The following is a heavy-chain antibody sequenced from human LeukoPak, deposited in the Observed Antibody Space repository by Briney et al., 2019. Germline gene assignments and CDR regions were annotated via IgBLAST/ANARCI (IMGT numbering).Heavy chain of an antibody. CDR2: IYYSGST. Sequence: SQTLSLTCTVSGGSISSYYWSWIRQPPGKGLEWIGYIYYSGSTNYNPSLKSRVTISVDTSKNQFSLKLSSVTAADTAVYYCARQDLWFGEFGYYGMDVWGQGTTVTVSS. CDR1: GGSISSYY. V-gene: IGHV4-59*08. J-gene: IGHJ6*02. CDR3: ARQDLWFGEFGYYGMDV. D-gene: IGHD3-10*01.